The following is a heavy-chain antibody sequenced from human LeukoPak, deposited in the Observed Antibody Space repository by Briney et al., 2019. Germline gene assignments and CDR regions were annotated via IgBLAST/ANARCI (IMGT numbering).Heavy chain of an antibody. Sequence: SETLSLTCAVSGGSISSGGYCWSWIRQPPGKGLEWIGYIYHSGSTYYNPSLKSRVTISVDRSKNQFSLKLSSVTAADTAVYYCAREKNSGGLFDYWGQGTLVTVSS. D-gene: IGHD3-10*01. J-gene: IGHJ4*02. V-gene: IGHV4-30-2*01. CDR2: IYHSGST. CDR3: AREKNSGGLFDY. CDR1: GGSISSGGYC.